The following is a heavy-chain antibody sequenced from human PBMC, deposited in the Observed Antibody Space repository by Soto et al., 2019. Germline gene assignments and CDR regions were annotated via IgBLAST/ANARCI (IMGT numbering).Heavy chain of an antibody. J-gene: IGHJ6*02. CDR1: GFTLSNYA. CDR3: ERIKLVEFFFINVGVYDMDA. V-gene: IGHV3-48*02. Sequence: EVQLVESGGGLVQPGGSLRLSCAASGFTLSNYAVNWVRQAPGKGLEWVSYISSDSRYIYYGDSVKGRFTISRDNARNSVYLQMNSLRDEDTAAYYCERIKLVEFFFINVGVYDMDAWGQGTPVTVSS. D-gene: IGHD3-16*01. CDR2: ISSDSRYI.